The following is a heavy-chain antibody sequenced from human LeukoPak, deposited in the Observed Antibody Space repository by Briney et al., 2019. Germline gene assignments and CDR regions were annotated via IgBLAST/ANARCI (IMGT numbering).Heavy chain of an antibody. CDR1: GFTFSNYW. CDR2: IKQDGSEK. D-gene: IGHD3-16*02. CDR3: ARIWGSYRSGFDY. V-gene: IGHV3-7*01. Sequence: GGSLRLSCAASGFTFSNYWMSWVRQAPGKGLEWVANIKQDGSEKHSVDSVKGRFTISRDNAKNSVYLQMNSLRAEDTAVYYCARIWGSYRSGFDYWGQGTLVTVSS. J-gene: IGHJ4*02.